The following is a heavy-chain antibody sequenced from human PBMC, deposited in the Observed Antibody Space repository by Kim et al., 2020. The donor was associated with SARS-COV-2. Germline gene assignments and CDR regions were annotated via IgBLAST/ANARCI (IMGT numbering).Heavy chain of an antibody. V-gene: IGHV3-33*06. J-gene: IGHJ4*02. CDR3: AKVGSAYCGGSCPIDY. CDR2: IWYDGSNE. Sequence: GGSLRLSCAVSRFTFTSYGMHWVRQAPGKGLEWVAIIWYDGSNEYYADSVKGRFTISRDNSKNTVYLQMNSLRAEDTAVYYCAKVGSAYCGGSCPIDYWGQGTLVTVSS. CDR1: RFTFTSYG. D-gene: IGHD2-21*01.